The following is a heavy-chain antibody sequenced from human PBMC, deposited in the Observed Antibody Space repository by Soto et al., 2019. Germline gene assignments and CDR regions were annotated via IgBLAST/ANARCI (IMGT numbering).Heavy chain of an antibody. J-gene: IGHJ3*02. D-gene: IGHD6-19*01. V-gene: IGHV1-46*01. CDR2: INPSGGST. Sequence: QVQLVQSGAEVKKPGASVKVSCKASGYSFTSYYMHWVRQAPGQGLEWMGIINPSGGSTRYAQKFQDRVTITSDTSTSTLYMEMSSPRSEDTAVYYCARDVGGVAGTKDAFDIWGQGTMVTVSS. CDR1: GYSFTSYY. CDR3: ARDVGGVAGTKDAFDI.